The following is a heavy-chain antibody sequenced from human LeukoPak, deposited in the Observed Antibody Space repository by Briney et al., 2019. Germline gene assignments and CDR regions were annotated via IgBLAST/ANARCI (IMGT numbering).Heavy chain of an antibody. Sequence: PGGSLRLSCAASGFTVSSNYMSWVRQAPGKGLEWVSAISGSGGSTYYADSVKGRFTISRDNSKNTLYLQMNSLRAEDTAVYYCAKDFLGCSSTSCYTARDAFDIWGQGTMVTVSS. V-gene: IGHV3-23*01. CDR2: ISGSGGST. J-gene: IGHJ3*02. D-gene: IGHD2-2*02. CDR1: GFTVSSNY. CDR3: AKDFLGCSSTSCYTARDAFDI.